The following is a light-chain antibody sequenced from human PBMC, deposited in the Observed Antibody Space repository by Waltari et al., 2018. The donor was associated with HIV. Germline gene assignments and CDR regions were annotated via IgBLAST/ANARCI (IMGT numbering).Light chain of an antibody. CDR2: KVS. J-gene: IGKJ4*01. Sequence: DVVMTQSPLSLPVTLGQPASISCRSSQSLVYSDGNTYLSWFQQRPGQSPRRLIYKVSNRDSGVPDRFSGSGSGTDFKLKISRVEAEDVGVYYCMQGTQWLTVGGGTKVEIK. V-gene: IGKV2-30*01. CDR3: MQGTQWLT. CDR1: QSLVYSDGNTY.